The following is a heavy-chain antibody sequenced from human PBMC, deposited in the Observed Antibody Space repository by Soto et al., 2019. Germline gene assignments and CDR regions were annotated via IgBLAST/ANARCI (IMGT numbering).Heavy chain of an antibody. V-gene: IGHV3-53*02. J-gene: IGHJ5*02. D-gene: IGHD3-10*01. CDR1: GMIVSINY. CDR2: IYSGGAT. CDR3: ARVAFRGQFGDLSDFDP. Sequence: EVQLVETGGGLIQPGGSLTLSCAASGMIVSINYISWVRQAPGKGLEWVAIIYSGGATHYAGSVKGRFTISRDSSKNTVSLQMNTLTVEDTAIYCCARVAFRGQFGDLSDFDPWGQGTLVTVSS.